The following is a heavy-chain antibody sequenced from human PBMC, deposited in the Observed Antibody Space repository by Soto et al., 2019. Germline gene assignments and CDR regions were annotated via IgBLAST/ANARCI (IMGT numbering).Heavy chain of an antibody. J-gene: IGHJ4*02. CDR2: ISYDGSNK. Sequence: GGSLRLSCAASGFTFSSYGMHWVRQAPGKGLEWVAVISYDGSNKYYADSLKGRFTISRDNSKNTLYLQMNSLRAEDTAVYYCAKESRYCSGGSCYGLDYWGQGTLVTVSS. D-gene: IGHD2-15*01. CDR3: AKESRYCSGGSCYGLDY. V-gene: IGHV3-30*18. CDR1: GFTFSSYG.